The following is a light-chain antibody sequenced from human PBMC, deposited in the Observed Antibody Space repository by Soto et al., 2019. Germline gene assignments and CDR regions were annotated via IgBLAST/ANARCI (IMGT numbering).Light chain of an antibody. V-gene: IGKV3-11*01. CDR1: QSVSSY. Sequence: EIVLTQSPATLSLSPGERATISCRASQSVSSYLAWYQQKPGQAPRLLIYDASNGATGIPARFSGSGSGTDFTLTISCLEPEDFAVYYCQQRSNWPPGVITFGQGTRLEIK. CDR3: QQRSNWPPGVIT. CDR2: DAS. J-gene: IGKJ5*01.